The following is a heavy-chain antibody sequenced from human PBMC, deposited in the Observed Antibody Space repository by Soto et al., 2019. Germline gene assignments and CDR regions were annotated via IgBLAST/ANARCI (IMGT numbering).Heavy chain of an antibody. D-gene: IGHD5-12*01. CDR2: IFYCGFT. Sequence: SETLSRTCTVSGGSISRYYWSWIREPPGKGLERIGYIFYCGFTNYNPSLKSRVTISVDTSKNQFSLKLNSMTAADTAVYYCARHHGPTTSENWFDPWGQGTLVTVSS. J-gene: IGHJ5*02. V-gene: IGHV4-59*01. CDR1: GGSISRYY. CDR3: ARHHGPTTSENWFDP.